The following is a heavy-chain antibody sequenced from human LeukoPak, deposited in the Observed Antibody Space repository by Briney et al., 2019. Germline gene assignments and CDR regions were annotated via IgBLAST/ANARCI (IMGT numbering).Heavy chain of an antibody. Sequence: GGSVRLSCAASGFTFSSYAMSWVRQAPGKGLEWVSAISGSGGSTYYADSVQGRVTISRDNSKNTLYLQLNSLRAEDTAVYYCADTIFGSMDLWGKGTTVTVSS. J-gene: IGHJ6*03. CDR2: ISGSGGST. CDR1: GFTFSSYA. D-gene: IGHD3-3*01. CDR3: ADTIFGSMDL. V-gene: IGHV3-23*01.